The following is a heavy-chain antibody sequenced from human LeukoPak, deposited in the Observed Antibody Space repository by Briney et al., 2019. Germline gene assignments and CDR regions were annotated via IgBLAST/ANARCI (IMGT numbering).Heavy chain of an antibody. CDR3: ASYYYDSGTFYTKYFDP. J-gene: IGHJ5*02. Sequence: SETLSLTCAVYGGSFSGYYWSWIRQPPGKGLEWIGEINHSGSTNYNPSLKSRVTISVDASKNQFSLRLTSVTAADTAVYYCASYYYDSGTFYTKYFDPWGQGTLVAVSS. D-gene: IGHD3-10*01. CDR2: INHSGST. CDR1: GGSFSGYY. V-gene: IGHV4-34*01.